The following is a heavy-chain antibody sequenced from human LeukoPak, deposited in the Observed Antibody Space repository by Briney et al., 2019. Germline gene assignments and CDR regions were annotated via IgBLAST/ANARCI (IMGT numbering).Heavy chain of an antibody. V-gene: IGHV3-21*01. D-gene: IGHD1-7*01. CDR3: ARDNWNYGEYYFDY. CDR2: ISSSSSYI. J-gene: IGHJ4*02. CDR1: GFTFSSYG. Sequence: PGGSLRLSCAASGFTFSSYGMHWVRQAPGKGLEWVSSISSSSSYIYYADSVRGRFTISRDNAKNSLYLQMNSLRAEDTAVYYCARDNWNYGEYYFDYWGQGTLVTVSS.